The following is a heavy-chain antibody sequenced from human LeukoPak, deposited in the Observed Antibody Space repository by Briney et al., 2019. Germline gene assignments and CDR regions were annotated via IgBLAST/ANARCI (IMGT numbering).Heavy chain of an antibody. CDR3: TRDLTQYYDVWSGSHGFDL. J-gene: IGHJ3*01. CDR2: IYSSGTT. V-gene: IGHV4-61*02. CDR1: GGSISSGNYH. D-gene: IGHD3-3*01. Sequence: SQTLSLTCSVSGGSISSGNYHWSWIRQPAGKGLEWIGRIYSSGTTNYNPSFKSRATISEDTSKNQFSLKLTSVTAADTAVYYCTRDLTQYYDVWSGSHGFDLWGQGTMVIVSS.